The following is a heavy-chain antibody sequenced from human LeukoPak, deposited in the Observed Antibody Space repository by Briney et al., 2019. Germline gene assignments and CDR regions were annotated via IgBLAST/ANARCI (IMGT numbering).Heavy chain of an antibody. J-gene: IGHJ1*01. Sequence: SETLSLTCTVSGGSISSSSYYWGWIRQPPGKGLEWIGYIYYSGSTNYNPSLKSRVTISVDTSKNQFSLKLSSVTAADTAVYYCARHFYGVNTRNVFQHWGQGTLVTVSS. CDR1: GGSISSSSYY. CDR3: ARHFYGVNTRNVFQH. CDR2: IYYSGST. D-gene: IGHD4-17*01. V-gene: IGHV4-61*05.